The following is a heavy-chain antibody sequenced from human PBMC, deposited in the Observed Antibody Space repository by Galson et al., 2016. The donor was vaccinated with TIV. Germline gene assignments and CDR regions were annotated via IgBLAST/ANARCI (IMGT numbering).Heavy chain of an antibody. CDR2: IIPVFGTA. V-gene: IGHV1-69*13. CDR1: GGTFKIHS. D-gene: IGHD3-16*02. Sequence: SVKVSCKASGGTFKIHSITWVRQAPGQGLEWMGGIIPVFGTANYAQSFRGRVTITADESTNTAYLQLSSLRSEDTAVYFCATVITFGGVIVSGRYYGMDVWGQGTTVTVSS. J-gene: IGHJ6*02. CDR3: ATVITFGGVIVSGRYYGMDV.